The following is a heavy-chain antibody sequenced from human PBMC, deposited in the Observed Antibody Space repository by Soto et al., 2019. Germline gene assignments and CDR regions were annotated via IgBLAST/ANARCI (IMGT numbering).Heavy chain of an antibody. J-gene: IGHJ4*02. V-gene: IGHV2-5*02. Sequence: QITLKESGPTLVKPTQTLTLTCTFSGFSLTTNGVGVGWIRQPPGKALEWLALTYWDGSKRYSPSLKRRLTIMKDTSKNQVVLIMTNMEPVDTAKYYCVQTHKWLKFDYWGQGTLVTVSS. CDR3: VQTHKWLKFDY. CDR2: TYWDGSK. CDR1: GFSLTTNGVG. D-gene: IGHD5-12*01.